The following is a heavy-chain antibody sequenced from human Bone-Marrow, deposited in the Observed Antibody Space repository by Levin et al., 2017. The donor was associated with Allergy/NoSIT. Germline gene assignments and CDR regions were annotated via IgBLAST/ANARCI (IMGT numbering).Heavy chain of an antibody. CDR2: IVVGSGNT. D-gene: IGHD3-22*01. CDR3: AARMGSSGYYPNY. Sequence: KISCKASGFTFTSSAVQWVRQARGQRLEWIGWIVVGSGNTNYAQKFQERVTITRDMSTSTAYMELSSLRSEDTAVYYCAARMGSSGYYPNYWGQGTLVTVSS. V-gene: IGHV1-58*01. J-gene: IGHJ4*02. CDR1: GFTFTSSA.